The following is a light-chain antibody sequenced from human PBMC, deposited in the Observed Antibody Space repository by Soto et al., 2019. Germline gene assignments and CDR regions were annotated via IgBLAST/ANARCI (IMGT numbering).Light chain of an antibody. J-gene: IGLJ2*01. CDR1: KLGDKY. V-gene: IGLV3-1*01. Sequence: SYELTQPPSVSVSPGQTASITCSGDKLGDKYACWYQQKPGQSPVVVIYQDSERPSGIPERFSGSNSGNTATLTISGTQAMDEADYYCLAWDSSTVVFGGGTKLTVL. CDR2: QDS. CDR3: LAWDSSTVV.